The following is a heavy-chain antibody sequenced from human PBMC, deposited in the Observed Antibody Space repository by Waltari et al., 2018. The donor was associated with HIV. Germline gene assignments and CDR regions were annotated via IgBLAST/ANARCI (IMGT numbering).Heavy chain of an antibody. J-gene: IGHJ4*02. CDR3: VRDRTSLTTGDFDS. CDR2: IMWGSYYS. V-gene: IGHV3-21*02. Sequence: EVRLVESGGGLVTPGGSLTLSCTASGFNFNLFSRTWVRLAPGKVLGWVSSIMWGSYYSYYSDAVKCRFTVSRDNAKNSLLLELNTLTAEDTALYYCVRDRTSLTTGDFDSWGQGVPVIVSS. CDR1: GFNFNLFS. D-gene: IGHD1-1*01.